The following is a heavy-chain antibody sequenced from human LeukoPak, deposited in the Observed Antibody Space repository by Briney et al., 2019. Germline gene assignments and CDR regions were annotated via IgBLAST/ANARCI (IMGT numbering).Heavy chain of an antibody. D-gene: IGHD3-22*01. CDR1: GFTVSYNF. Sequence: GGSLRLSCAASGFTVSYNFMNWVRQAPGKGLEWVSVIYSGGSTYYADSVKGRFTISRDNSKNTLYLQMSNLRAEDTAVYYCARDPEGYYDNTGAFDIWGQGTMVTVSS. CDR2: IYSGGST. CDR3: ARDPEGYYDNTGAFDI. V-gene: IGHV3-66*01. J-gene: IGHJ3*02.